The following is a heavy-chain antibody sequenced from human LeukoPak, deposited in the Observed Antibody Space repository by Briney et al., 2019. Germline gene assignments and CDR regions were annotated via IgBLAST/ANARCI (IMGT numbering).Heavy chain of an antibody. J-gene: IGHJ6*03. CDR3: ARVRYSSSWYSFDYYYYMDV. CDR2: IYYSGST. D-gene: IGHD6-13*01. CDR1: GGSISSSSYY. V-gene: IGHV4-39*07. Sequence: SETLSLTCTVSGGSISSSSYYWGWIRQPPGKGLEWIGSIYYSGSTYYNPSLKSRVTISVDTSTNQFSLKLSSVTAADTAVYYCARVRYSSSWYSFDYYYYMDVWGKGTTVSVSS.